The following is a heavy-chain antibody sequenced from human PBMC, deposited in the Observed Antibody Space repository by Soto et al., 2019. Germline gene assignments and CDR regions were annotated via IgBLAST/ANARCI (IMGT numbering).Heavy chain of an antibody. CDR3: ARDRGSYYDSSGHLYYFDY. CDR1: GYTFTGYY. V-gene: IGHV1-46*01. Sequence: QVQLVQSGAEVKKPGASVKVSCKTSGYTFTGYYIHWVRQAPGQGLEWMGIINPSGGSTSYAQKFQGRVTMTRDTSTSTVYMELSSLRSEDTAVYYCARDRGSYYDSSGHLYYFDYWGQGTLVTVSS. D-gene: IGHD3-22*01. J-gene: IGHJ4*02. CDR2: INPSGGST.